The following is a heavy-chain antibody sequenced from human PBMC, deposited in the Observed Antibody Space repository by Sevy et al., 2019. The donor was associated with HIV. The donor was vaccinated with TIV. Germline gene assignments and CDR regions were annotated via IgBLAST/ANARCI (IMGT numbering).Heavy chain of an antibody. V-gene: IGHV3-48*03. CDR3: ARDLPPSATTLAHFDY. J-gene: IGHJ4*02. D-gene: IGHD4-17*01. CDR1: GFPFSTYE. CDR2: ISNSGTTK. Sequence: GGSLRLSCTASGFPFSTYEVSWVRQAPGKGLEWISYISNSGTTKYYSDSVKGRFTISRDNAKKSLYLQMNSLRAEDTALYYCARDLPPSATTLAHFDYWGRGTLVTVSS.